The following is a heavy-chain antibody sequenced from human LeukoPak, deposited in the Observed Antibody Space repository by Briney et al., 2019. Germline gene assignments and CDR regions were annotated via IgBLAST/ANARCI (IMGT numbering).Heavy chain of an antibody. CDR3: AKDYRPHRWAHDY. J-gene: IGHJ4*02. D-gene: IGHD3-16*02. V-gene: IGHV3-30*02. CDR1: VVTFSRYG. Sequence: GGSLRLSCAASVVTFSRYGMHWVRQAPGKGLEWVAFIRYDGSNKYYADSVKGRFTISRDNSKNTLYLQMNSLRAEDTAVYNCAKDYRPHRWAHDYWGQGTLVTVSS. CDR2: IRYDGSNK.